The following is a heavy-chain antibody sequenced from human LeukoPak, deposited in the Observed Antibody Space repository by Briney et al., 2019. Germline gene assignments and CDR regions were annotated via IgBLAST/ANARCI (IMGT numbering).Heavy chain of an antibody. CDR1: GLTLSTNA. V-gene: IGHV3-23*01. Sequence: HPGGSLRLSCLTSGLTLSTNAMSWARQAPGKGLEWISGISGSGASTYYADSVKGRFTISRDDSRNTLYLQMNSLRGDDTAVYYCAKDVGKWESLHFFDYWGQGTLVTVSS. CDR2: ISGSGAST. J-gene: IGHJ4*02. CDR3: AKDVGKWESLHFFDY. D-gene: IGHD1-26*01.